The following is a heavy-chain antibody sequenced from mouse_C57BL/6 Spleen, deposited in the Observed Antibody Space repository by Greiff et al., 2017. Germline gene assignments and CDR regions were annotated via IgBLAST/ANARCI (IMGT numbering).Heavy chain of an antibody. J-gene: IGHJ4*01. D-gene: IGHD4-1*01. CDR2: ISSGGSTI. V-gene: IGHV5-17*01. CDR3: ARDWAVYAMDY. CDR1: GFTFSDYG. Sequence: EVHLVESGGGLVKPGGSLKLSCAASGFTFSDYGMHWVRQAPEKGLEWVAYISSGGSTIYYADTVKGRFTISRDNAKNTLFLQMTSLRSEDTAMYYCARDWAVYAMDYWGQGTSVTVSS.